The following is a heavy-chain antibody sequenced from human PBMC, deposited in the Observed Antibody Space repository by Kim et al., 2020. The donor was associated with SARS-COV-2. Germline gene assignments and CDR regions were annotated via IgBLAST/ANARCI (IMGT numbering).Heavy chain of an antibody. CDR2: ISVSGDST. D-gene: IGHD2-8*01. J-gene: IGHJ4*02. Sequence: GGSLRLSCAVSGFTFSSYVITWVRQAPGKGLEWVSGISVSGDSTYYADSVKGRFTISRDNSKNTLSLQMNSLRAEDTAVYYCAKVSSTGNGGRGYFGYWGQGTLVTVSS. V-gene: IGHV3-23*01. CDR1: GFTFSSYV. CDR3: AKVSSTGNGGRGYFGY.